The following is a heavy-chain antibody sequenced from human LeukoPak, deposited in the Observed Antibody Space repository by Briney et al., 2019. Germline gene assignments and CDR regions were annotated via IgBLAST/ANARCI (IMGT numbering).Heavy chain of an antibody. J-gene: IGHJ4*02. CDR2: IHPTGDYT. Sequence: ASVKVSCKASGYTFTGYFMHWVHQAPGHRLEWMGLIHPTGDYTTYAQDLQGRVSMTRDPSTSTVYMELSSLNSADTAVYYCVRADDQDFDYWGQGTPVTVSS. CDR3: VRADDQDFDY. D-gene: IGHD3-3*01. CDR1: GYTFTGYF. V-gene: IGHV1-46*01.